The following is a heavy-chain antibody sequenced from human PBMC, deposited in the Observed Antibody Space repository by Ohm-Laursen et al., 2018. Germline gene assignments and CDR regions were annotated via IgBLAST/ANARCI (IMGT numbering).Heavy chain of an antibody. Sequence: SVKVSCKASGGTFSSYAISWVRQAPGQGLEWMGRIIPILGIANYAQKFQGRVTITADKSTSTAYMELSSLRSEDTAVYYCARGYCSGGSCRTWYFDLWGRGTLVTVSS. CDR1: GGTFSSYA. CDR2: IIPILGIA. J-gene: IGHJ2*01. CDR3: ARGYCSGGSCRTWYFDL. V-gene: IGHV1-69*04. D-gene: IGHD2-15*01.